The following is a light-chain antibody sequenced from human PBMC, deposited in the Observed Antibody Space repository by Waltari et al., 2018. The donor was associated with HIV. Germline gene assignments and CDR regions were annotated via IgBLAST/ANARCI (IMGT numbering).Light chain of an antibody. V-gene: IGLV2-23*01. CDR1: SSDVGSYNV. CDR3: CSYAGSSTWV. Sequence: QSALTQPASVSGSPGQSITISCTGTSSDVGSYNVVSWYQQHPGKAPKLMIYDDNKRPSGVSNRFSGSKSGNTASLTISGLQAEDEADYSCCSYAGSSTWVFGGGTKLTVL. J-gene: IGLJ3*02. CDR2: DDN.